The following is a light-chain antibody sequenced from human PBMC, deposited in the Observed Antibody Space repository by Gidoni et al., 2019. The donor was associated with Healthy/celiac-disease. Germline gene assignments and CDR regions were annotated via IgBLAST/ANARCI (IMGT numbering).Light chain of an antibody. J-gene: IGLJ3*02. V-gene: IGLV1-40*01. CDR2: GNS. Sequence: QSVLTQPPSVPGAPGQRVTISCPGSSSNIGAGYDVHWYQQLPGTAPKLLIYGNSNRPSGVPDRFSGSKSGTSASLAITGLQAEDEADYYCQSYDSSLSGPSFGGGTKLTVL. CDR3: QSYDSSLSGPS. CDR1: SSNIGAGYD.